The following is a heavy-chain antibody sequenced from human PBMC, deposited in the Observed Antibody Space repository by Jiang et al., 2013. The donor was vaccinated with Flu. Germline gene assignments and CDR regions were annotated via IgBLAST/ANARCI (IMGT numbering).Heavy chain of an antibody. J-gene: IGHJ3*01. CDR3: AKLPKGELQTAGNAFDL. CDR2: ITSSSDRT. CDR1: GLTFHTYA. Sequence: LESWGKLVQPGGSLRLSCAASGLTFHTYAMTWVRQAPGKGLEWVSTITSSSDRTYLADSMKGRFTISRDNSKSTLYLEMNRLRVEDTAIYYCAKLPKGELQTAGNAFDLWGQGTMVNVSS. V-gene: IGHV3-23*01. D-gene: IGHD1-7*01.